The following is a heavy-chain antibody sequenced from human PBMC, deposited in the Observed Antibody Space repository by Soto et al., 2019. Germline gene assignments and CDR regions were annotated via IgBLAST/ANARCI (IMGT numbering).Heavy chain of an antibody. V-gene: IGHV1-69*02. Sequence: QVQLVQSGAEVKKPGSSVKVSCKASGGTFSSYTISWVRQAPGQGLEWMGRIIPILGIANYAQKFQGRVTITADKSTSTAYMELSSLRSEDTAVYYCARGAVVLVVAATHDAFDIWGQAPMVTVSS. CDR3: ARGAVVLVVAATHDAFDI. J-gene: IGHJ3*02. CDR1: GGTFSSYT. D-gene: IGHD2-15*01. CDR2: IIPILGIA.